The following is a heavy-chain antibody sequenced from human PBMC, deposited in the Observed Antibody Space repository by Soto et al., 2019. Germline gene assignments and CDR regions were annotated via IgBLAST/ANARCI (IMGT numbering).Heavy chain of an antibody. D-gene: IGHD2-15*01. V-gene: IGHV3-15*07. CDR2: IKSQIDGGAT. CDR3: TRVSPDCSDGSCYPPD. J-gene: IGHJ4*02. CDR1: GFTFSNAW. Sequence: GGSLRLSCTASGFTFSNAWMNWVRQAPGEGLEWVGRIKSQIDGGATDYAASVRGRFTISRDDSNTIAYLQMNSLKTEDTGIYYCTRVSPDCSDGSCYPPDWGQGTLVTVSS.